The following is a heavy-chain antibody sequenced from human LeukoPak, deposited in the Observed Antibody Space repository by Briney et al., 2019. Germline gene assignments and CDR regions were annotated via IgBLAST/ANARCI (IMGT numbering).Heavy chain of an antibody. D-gene: IGHD4-11*01. Sequence: GGSLRLSCAASGFTFRDYYMSWIRQAPGKGLEWVSYISTSGSTIYYADSVKGRFTISRDNAKNSLYLQMNSLRAEDTAVYYCARGGAEYSNSIPYYYYYMDVWGKGTTVTVSS. CDR3: ARGGAEYSNSIPYYYYYMDV. J-gene: IGHJ6*03. V-gene: IGHV3-11*04. CDR2: ISTSGSTI. CDR1: GFTFRDYY.